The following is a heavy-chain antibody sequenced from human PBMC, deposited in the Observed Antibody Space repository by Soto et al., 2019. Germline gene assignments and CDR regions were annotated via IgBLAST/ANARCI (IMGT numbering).Heavy chain of an antibody. J-gene: IGHJ3*02. D-gene: IGHD5-12*01. Sequence: SERRSLTCTVSGGCVSSGSEYWSWIGQPRGKGLEWIGYIYYRGSTNYNPSLKSRVTISVDTSKNQFSLKLSSVTAADTAVYYCARNLVEMATIGAFDIWGQGTMVS. V-gene: IGHV4-61*01. CDR2: IYYRGST. CDR3: ARNLVEMATIGAFDI. CDR1: GGCVSSGSEY.